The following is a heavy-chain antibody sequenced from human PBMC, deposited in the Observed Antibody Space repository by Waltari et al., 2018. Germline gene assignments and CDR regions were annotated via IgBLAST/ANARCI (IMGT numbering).Heavy chain of an antibody. J-gene: IGHJ3*02. V-gene: IGHV3-21*02. D-gene: IGHD1-26*01. Sequence: EAQLVESGGGLVKPGGSLSLSCAASGFSFSTSNMNWVRQAPGKGLEWVSSISASSSSIYYADSLKGRFTISRDNTKNSLYLQMNSLRGDDTAVYYCVRRGSGSLLGAFDIWGQGTMVTVSS. CDR2: ISASSSSI. CDR1: GFSFSTSN. CDR3: VRRGSGSLLGAFDI.